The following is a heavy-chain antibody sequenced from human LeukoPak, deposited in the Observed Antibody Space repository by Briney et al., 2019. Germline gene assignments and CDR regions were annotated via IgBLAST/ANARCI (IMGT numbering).Heavy chain of an antibody. Sequence: PSETLSLTCTVSGGSISSSSYYWGWIRQPPGKGLEWIGSIYYSGSTYYNPSLKSRVTISVDTSKNQFSLKLSSVTAADTAVYYCARGVDSGYNTPNRDYFDYWGQGTLVTVSS. V-gene: IGHV4-39*07. D-gene: IGHD5-12*01. J-gene: IGHJ4*02. CDR2: IYYSGST. CDR1: GGSISSSSYY. CDR3: ARGVDSGYNTPNRDYFDY.